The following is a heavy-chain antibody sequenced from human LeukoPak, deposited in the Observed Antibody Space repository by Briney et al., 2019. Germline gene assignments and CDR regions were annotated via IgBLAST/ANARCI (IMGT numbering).Heavy chain of an antibody. V-gene: IGHV3-48*01. CDR2: ISGSSSPI. CDR3: ANDEGCSGDNCYSGSQLIGH. Sequence: GGSLRLSCAASGFSFSVYSMTWVRQAPGKGLEWLSYISGSSSPIYYADSVKGRFTISRDNSKNTLFLQMNSLRVEDTAVYYCANDEGCSGDNCYSGSQLIGHWGQGTLVTVSS. J-gene: IGHJ4*02. D-gene: IGHD2-15*01. CDR1: GFSFSVYS.